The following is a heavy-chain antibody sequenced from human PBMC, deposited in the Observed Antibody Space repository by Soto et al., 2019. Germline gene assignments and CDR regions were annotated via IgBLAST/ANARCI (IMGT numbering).Heavy chain of an antibody. CDR3: AKDSRGSYPRLIDY. V-gene: IGHV3-23*01. D-gene: IGHD1-26*01. Sequence: AGGSLRLSCAASGFTFSSYAMSWVRQAPGKGLEWVSAISGSGGSTYYADSVKGRFTISRDNSKNTLYLQMNSLRAEDTAVYYCAKDSRGSYPRLIDYWGQGTLVTVSS. J-gene: IGHJ4*02. CDR2: ISGSGGST. CDR1: GFTFSSYA.